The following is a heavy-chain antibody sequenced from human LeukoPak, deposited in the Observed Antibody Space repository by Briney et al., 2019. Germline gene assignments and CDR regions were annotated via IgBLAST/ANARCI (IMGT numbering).Heavy chain of an antibody. Sequence: SVKVSCKASGGTFSSYAISWVRQAPGQGLEWMGRIIPILGIANYAQKFQGRVTITADKSTSTAYMELSSLRSEDTAVYYCARGTYSGSYPFDYWGQGTLVTVSS. D-gene: IGHD1-26*01. CDR1: GGTFSSYA. CDR2: IIPILGIA. CDR3: ARGTYSGSYPFDY. V-gene: IGHV1-69*04. J-gene: IGHJ4*02.